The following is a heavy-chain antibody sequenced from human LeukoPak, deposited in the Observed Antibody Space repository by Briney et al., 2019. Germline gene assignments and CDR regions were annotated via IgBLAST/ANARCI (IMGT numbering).Heavy chain of an antibody. J-gene: IGHJ4*02. Sequence: PSETLSLTCTVSGYSISSGYYWGWIRQPPGKGLEWIGSIYHSGSTYYNPSLKSRVTISVDTSKNQFSLKLSSVTAADTAVYYCARSAKVVRSLEWLPGTYYFDYWGQGTLVTVSS. CDR3: ARSAKVVRSLEWLPGTYYFDY. CDR1: GYSISSGYY. V-gene: IGHV4-38-2*02. CDR2: IYHSGST. D-gene: IGHD3-3*01.